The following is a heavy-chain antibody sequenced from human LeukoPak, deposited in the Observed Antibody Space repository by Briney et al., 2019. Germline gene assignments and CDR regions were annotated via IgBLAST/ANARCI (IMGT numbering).Heavy chain of an antibody. CDR1: GYTSTGYY. V-gene: IGHV1-2*02. CDR3: ARGEGGDGYNWRDY. J-gene: IGHJ4*02. Sequence: ASVKVSCKTSGYTSTGYYMHWVRQAPGQGLEWMGWINPNSGGSNYAQKFQGRVTMTRDTSISTTYMELNRLTSDDTAVYYCARGEGGDGYNWRDYWGQGTLVTVSS. CDR2: INPNSGGS. D-gene: IGHD5-24*01.